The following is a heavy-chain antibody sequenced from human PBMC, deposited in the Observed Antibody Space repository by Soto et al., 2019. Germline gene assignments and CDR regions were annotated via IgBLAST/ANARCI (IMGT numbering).Heavy chain of an antibody. V-gene: IGHV1-3*01. CDR2: INAGNGNT. CDR1: GYTFTSYA. Sequence: ASVKVSCKASGYTFTSYAMHWVRQAPGQRLEWMGWINAGNGNTKYSQKFQGRVTITRDTSASTAYMELSSLRSEDTAVYYCARGRGRYSGYRSPYDAFDIWGQGTMVTVSS. J-gene: IGHJ3*02. CDR3: ARGRGRYSGYRSPYDAFDI. D-gene: IGHD5-12*01.